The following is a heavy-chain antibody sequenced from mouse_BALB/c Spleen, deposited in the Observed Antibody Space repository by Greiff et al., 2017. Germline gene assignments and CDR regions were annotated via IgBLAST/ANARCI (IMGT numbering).Heavy chain of an antibody. CDR1: GFNIKDTY. D-gene: IGHD2-4*01. V-gene: IGHV14-3*02. CDR2: IDPANGNT. CDR3: ARGDYLLAY. J-gene: IGHJ3*01. Sequence: VQLKESGAELVKPGASVKLSCTASGFNIKDTYMHWVKQRPEQGLEWIGRIDPANGNTKYDPKFQGKATITADTSSNTAYLQLSSLTSEDTAVYYCARGDYLLAYWGQGTLVTVSA.